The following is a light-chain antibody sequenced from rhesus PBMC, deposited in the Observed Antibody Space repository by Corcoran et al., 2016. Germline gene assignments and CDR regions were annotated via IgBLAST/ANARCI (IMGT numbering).Light chain of an antibody. V-gene: IGKV1-22*01. CDR3: QQYNSSPWT. CDR1: QSLSGW. CDR2: EAS. J-gene: IGKJ1*01. Sequence: DIQMTQSPSSLSASVGDTVIITCRASQSLSGWLAWYQQKPGKAPKLLIYEASSLQSGVPSRFSGSGSGTDFTLTISSLQSEDFATYYCQQYNSSPWTIGQGTRVEIK.